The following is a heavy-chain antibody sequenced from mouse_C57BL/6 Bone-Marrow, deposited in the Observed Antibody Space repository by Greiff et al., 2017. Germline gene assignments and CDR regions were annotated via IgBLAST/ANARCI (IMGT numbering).Heavy chain of an antibody. Sequence: EVQLQESGGGLVQPGGSLSLSCAASGFTFTDYYMSWVRQPPGKALEWLGFIRNKANGYTTEYSASVKGRFTISRDNSQSILYLQMKALRAEDSATYYCARSLVDYWGQGTTLTVSS. CDR2: IRNKANGYTT. V-gene: IGHV7-3*01. CDR3: ARSLVDY. CDR1: GFTFTDYY. J-gene: IGHJ2*01.